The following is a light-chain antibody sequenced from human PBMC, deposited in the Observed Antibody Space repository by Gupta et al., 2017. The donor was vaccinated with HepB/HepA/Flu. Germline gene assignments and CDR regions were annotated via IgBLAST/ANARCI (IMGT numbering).Light chain of an antibody. J-gene: IGKJ4*01. CDR3: QQRSNWPLT. CDR1: HSVSSY. V-gene: IGKV3-11*01. Sequence: EVMLAQSPGTLSLSPGERATLSCRASHSVSSYLSWYQQKPGQAPRLLIYDASNRATGIPARFSGSGSGTDFILTISSLEPEDCAVYYCQQRSNWPLTFGGGTKVEIK. CDR2: DAS.